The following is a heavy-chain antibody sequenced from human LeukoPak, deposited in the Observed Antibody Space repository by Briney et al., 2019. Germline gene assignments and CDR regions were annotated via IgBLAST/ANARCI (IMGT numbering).Heavy chain of an antibody. CDR3: ERDSSGYDFWSGYYTWPKGEAFDI. D-gene: IGHD3-3*01. V-gene: IGHV3-48*01. J-gene: IGHJ3*02. CDR1: GFTFSSYS. CDR2: ISSSSSTI. Sequence: PGGSLRLSCAASGFTFSSYSMSWVRQAPGKGLEWLSYISSSSSTINYADSVKGRFTISRDNAKNSLYLQMNSLRAEDTAVYYCERDSSGYDFWSGYYTWPKGEAFDIWGQGTMVTVSS.